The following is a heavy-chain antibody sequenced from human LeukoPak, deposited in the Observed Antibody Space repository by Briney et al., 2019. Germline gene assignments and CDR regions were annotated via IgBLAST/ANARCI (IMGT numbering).Heavy chain of an antibody. CDR1: GFTFTTFT. CDR2: ITDNGGDR. V-gene: IGHV3-23*01. D-gene: IGHD5-24*01. J-gene: IGHJ4*02. CDR3: ARDGSWGWAQYDY. Sequence: GGSLRLSCAASGFTFTTFTMNWVRQAPGKGLEWVAGITDNGGDRNYADSVKGRFTISRDNSKSTLDLQMNSLRAEDTALYYCARDGSWGWAQYDYWGQGILVTVSS.